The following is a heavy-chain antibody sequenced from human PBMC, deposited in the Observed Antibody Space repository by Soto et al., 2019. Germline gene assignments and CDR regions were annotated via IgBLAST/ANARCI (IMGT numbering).Heavy chain of an antibody. CDR3: ARDPYADFGVVMAL. D-gene: IGHD3-3*01. CDR2: ISAYNGNT. Sequence: ASVKVSCKASGYTFTSYGISWVRQAPGQGLEWMGWISAYNGNTNYAQKLQGRVTMTTDTSTSTAYMELRSLRSDDTAVYYCARDPYADFGVVMALWGQGTMVTVSS. J-gene: IGHJ3*01. CDR1: GYTFTSYG. V-gene: IGHV1-18*01.